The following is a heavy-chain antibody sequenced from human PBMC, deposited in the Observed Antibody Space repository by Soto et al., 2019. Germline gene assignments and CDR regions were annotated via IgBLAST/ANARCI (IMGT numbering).Heavy chain of an antibody. V-gene: IGHV3-49*03. CDR2: IRSKAYGGTT. Sequence: GGSLRLSCTAFGFSFGDYAMSWFRQAPGKGLEWVGFIRSKAYGGTTEYAASVKGRFTISRDDSKSIAYLQMNSLKTEDTAVYYCTKVRADYYDGSGPNYWGQGTLVTVSS. J-gene: IGHJ4*02. D-gene: IGHD3-22*01. CDR1: GFSFGDYA. CDR3: TKVRADYYDGSGPNY.